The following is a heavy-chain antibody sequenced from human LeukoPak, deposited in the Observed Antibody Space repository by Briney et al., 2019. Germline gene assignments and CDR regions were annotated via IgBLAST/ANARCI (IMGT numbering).Heavy chain of an antibody. D-gene: IGHD6-19*01. V-gene: IGHV4-38-2*01. CDR2: IYHSGST. Sequence: SETLSLTCGLSGYSISSGYYWVWIRQPPGKGLEWIGSIYHSGSTYYNPSLKSRVTISVDTSKNQFSLKLSSVAAADTAVYYCARGWGSDYWGQGTLVTVSS. CDR3: ARGWGSDY. CDR1: GYSISSGYY. J-gene: IGHJ4*02.